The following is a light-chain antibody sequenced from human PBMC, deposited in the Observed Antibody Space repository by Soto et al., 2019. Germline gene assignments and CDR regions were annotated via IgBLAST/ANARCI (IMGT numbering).Light chain of an antibody. CDR2: KAS. J-gene: IGKJ4*01. V-gene: IGKV1-5*03. CDR1: QSISSW. CDR3: RQYNSYSPLT. Sequence: DIQMTQSHSTLSASVGDRVTITWRASQSISSWLAWYQQKPGKAPKLLIYKASGLESGVPSRFSGSGSGTDFTLTISSLQPDDFATYYCRQYNSYSPLTFGGGTKVDI.